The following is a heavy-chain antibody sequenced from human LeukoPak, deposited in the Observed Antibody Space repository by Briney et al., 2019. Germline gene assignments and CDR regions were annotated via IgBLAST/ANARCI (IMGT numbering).Heavy chain of an antibody. D-gene: IGHD3-9*01. Sequence: GGPLRLSCASSGFTFSPYWMHWVRQVPGRGRVWVARIDNDGSSTIYADSVKGRLTISRDNAQNTLFLQMDSLRPEDTAVYYCARGGFDHAFDVWGQGTMVTVSS. V-gene: IGHV3-74*01. CDR1: GFTFSPYW. CDR3: ARGGFDHAFDV. J-gene: IGHJ3*01. CDR2: IDNDGSST.